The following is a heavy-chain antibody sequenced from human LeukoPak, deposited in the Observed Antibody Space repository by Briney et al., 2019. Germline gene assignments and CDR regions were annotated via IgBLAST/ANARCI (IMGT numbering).Heavy chain of an antibody. CDR3: AKNVVFTRYFDS. Sequence: PGGSLRLSCAASGVTFSNVWMTWVRQAPGKGLQWIAVISGGGRTTEYADSVKGRFTVSRDNSMNTLSLHMDSLRVEDTAIYYCAKNVVFTRYFDSWGQGTLVTVSS. J-gene: IGHJ4*02. V-gene: IGHV3-23*01. CDR1: GVTFSNVW. CDR2: ISGGGRTT. D-gene: IGHD2-2*01.